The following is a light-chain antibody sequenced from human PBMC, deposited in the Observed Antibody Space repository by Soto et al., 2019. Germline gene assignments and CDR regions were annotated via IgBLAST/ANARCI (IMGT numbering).Light chain of an antibody. CDR2: AAS. Sequence: DIQLTQSPSFLSASVGDRVTITCRASQGISSYLAWYQQKPGKAPKLLIYAASTLQSGVPSRFSGSASGTEFTLTISSLQPEDFATYYCQHLNSYPALTFGGGTKVEIK. V-gene: IGKV1-9*01. CDR3: QHLNSYPALT. CDR1: QGISSY. J-gene: IGKJ4*01.